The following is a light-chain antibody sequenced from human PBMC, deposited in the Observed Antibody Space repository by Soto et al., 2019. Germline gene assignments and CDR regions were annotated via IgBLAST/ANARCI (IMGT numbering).Light chain of an antibody. CDR3: QQSFTIPRT. CDR1: QSITTS. CDR2: GAS. V-gene: IGKV1-39*01. Sequence: DIQLTKSPSALSAAVGDRLTITCRASQSITTSLNWYQQTPGKAPKVLIVGASNLQSGVPSRFSGSGSGTDVTLTITSLQPADFATYYCQQSFTIPRTFGQGTRVEIQ. J-gene: IGKJ1*01.